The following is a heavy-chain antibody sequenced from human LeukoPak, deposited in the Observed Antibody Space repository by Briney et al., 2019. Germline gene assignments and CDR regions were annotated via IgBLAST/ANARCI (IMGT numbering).Heavy chain of an antibody. D-gene: IGHD3-10*01. CDR1: GYTFTSYD. CDR3: ASVGPKMVRGKGGIDY. V-gene: IGHV1-8*01. CDR2: MNPNSGNT. J-gene: IGHJ4*02. Sequence: ASVKVSCKASGYTFTSYDINWVRQDTGQGREWMGWMNPNSGNTGYAQKFQGRVTMTRNTSISTANMELSSLTSEATAVYYCASVGPKMVRGKGGIDYWGQGTLVTVSS.